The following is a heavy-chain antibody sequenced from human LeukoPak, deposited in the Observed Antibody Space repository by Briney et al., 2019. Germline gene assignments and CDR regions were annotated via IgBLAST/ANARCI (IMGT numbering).Heavy chain of an antibody. CDR1: GYTFTGYY. CDR3: ARGRYCSSTSCYAGGGVDWFDP. CDR2: INPNSGGT. V-gene: IGHV1-2*02. D-gene: IGHD2-2*01. Sequence: GASVKVSCKASGYTFTGYYMHWVRQAPGQGLEWMGWINPNSGGTNYAQKSQGRVTMTRDTSISTAYMELSRLRSDDTAVYYCARGRYCSSTSCYAGGGVDWFDPWGQGTLVTVSS. J-gene: IGHJ5*02.